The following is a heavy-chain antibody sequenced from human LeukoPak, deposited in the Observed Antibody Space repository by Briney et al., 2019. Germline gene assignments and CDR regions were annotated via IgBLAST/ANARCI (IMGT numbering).Heavy chain of an antibody. CDR2: MYYSGST. CDR1: GGSISSSSYH. Sequence: PSETLSLTCTVSGGSISSSSYHWGWIRQPPGKGLEWIGNMYYSGSTYYNPSLESRVTISVDTSRKQFSLRLNSVTAADTAVYFCARIYAGGSFFDYWGQGTLVTVSS. J-gene: IGHJ4*02. CDR3: ARIYAGGSFFDY. D-gene: IGHD3-10*01. V-gene: IGHV4-39*01.